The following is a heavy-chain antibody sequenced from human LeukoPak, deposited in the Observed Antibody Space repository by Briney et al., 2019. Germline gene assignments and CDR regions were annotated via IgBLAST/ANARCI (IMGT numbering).Heavy chain of an antibody. CDR3: TTDQLVHYYYMDV. J-gene: IGHJ6*03. CDR2: IKSKTDGGTT. Sequence: GGSLRLSCAASGFTFSNAWMSWVRQAPGKGLEWVGRIKSKTDGGTTDYAAPVKGRFTISRDDSKNTLYLQMNSLKTEDTAVYYCTTDQLVHYYYMDVWGKGTTVTVSS. CDR1: GFTFSNAW. D-gene: IGHD6-6*01. V-gene: IGHV3-15*01.